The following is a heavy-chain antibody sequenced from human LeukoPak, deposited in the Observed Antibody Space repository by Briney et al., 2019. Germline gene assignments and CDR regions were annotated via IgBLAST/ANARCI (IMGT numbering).Heavy chain of an antibody. CDR2: IYYSGST. V-gene: IGHV4-39*07. D-gene: IGHD3-10*01. J-gene: IGHJ4*02. CDR1: GGSISSSSYY. CDR3: ARALGGINYYGSGSYDY. Sequence: SETLSLTCTVSGGSISSSSYYWGWIRQPPGKGLEWIGSIYYSGSTYYNPSLKSRVTISVDTSKNQFSLKLSSVTAADTAVYYCARALGGINYYGSGSYDYWGQGTLVTVSS.